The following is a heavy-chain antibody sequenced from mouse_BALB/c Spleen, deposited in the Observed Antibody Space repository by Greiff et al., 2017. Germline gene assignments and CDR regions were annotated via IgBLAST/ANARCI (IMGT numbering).Heavy chain of an antibody. J-gene: IGHJ3*01. D-gene: IGHD1-1*01. CDR2: INPGSGGT. V-gene: IGHV1-54*01. CDR3: ARYYYGSSRRFAY. CDR1: GYAFTNYL. Sequence: VQVVESGAELVRPGTSVKVSCKASGYAFTNYLIEWVKQRPGQGLEWIGVINPGSGGTNYNEKFKGKATLTADKSSSTAYMQLSSLTSDDSAVYFCARYYYGSSRRFAYWGQGTLVTVSA.